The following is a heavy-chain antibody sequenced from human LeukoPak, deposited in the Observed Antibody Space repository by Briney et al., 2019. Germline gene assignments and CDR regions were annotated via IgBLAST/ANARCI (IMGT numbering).Heavy chain of an antibody. J-gene: IGHJ4*02. CDR1: GFTFSSYE. D-gene: IGHD3-22*01. Sequence: GGSLRLSCAASGFTFSSYEMNWVRQAPGKGLEWVSYISSSGSTIYYADSVKGRFTISRDNAKNTLYLQMNSLRAEDTAVYYCARDIVVVDSYYFDYWGQGTLVTVSS. CDR2: ISSSGSTI. CDR3: ARDIVVVDSYYFDY. V-gene: IGHV3-48*03.